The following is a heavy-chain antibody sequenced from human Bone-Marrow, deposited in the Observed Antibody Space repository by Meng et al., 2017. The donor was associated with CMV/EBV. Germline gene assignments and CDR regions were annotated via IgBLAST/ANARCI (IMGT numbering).Heavy chain of an antibody. J-gene: IGHJ4*02. Sequence: LQLQEAGAGRVEPSENRSRTCTVSGGSISSSSYYCGWIRQPPGKGLEWIGSIYYSGSTYYNPSLKSRVTISVDTSKNQFSLKLSSVTAADTAVYYCGAYGDYSPFDYWGQGPLGTVAS. CDR2: IYYSGST. V-gene: IGHV4-39*07. CDR3: GAYGDYSPFDY. D-gene: IGHD4-17*01. CDR1: GGSISSSSYY.